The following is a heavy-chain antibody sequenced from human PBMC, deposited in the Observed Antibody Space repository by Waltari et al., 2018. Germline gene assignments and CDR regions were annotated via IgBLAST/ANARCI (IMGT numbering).Heavy chain of an antibody. J-gene: IGHJ3*02. CDR3: AKADYGGNFDAFDI. V-gene: IGHV3-33*06. CDR1: GFTFSSYG. CDR2: IWHDGSNK. D-gene: IGHD4-17*01. Sequence: QVQLVESGGGVVQPGRSLRLSCAASGFTFSSYGMHWVRQAPGKGLEWVAVIWHDGSNKYYEDSVKGRFTISRDNSKNTLYLQMNSLRAEDTAVYYCAKADYGGNFDAFDIWGQGTMVTVSS.